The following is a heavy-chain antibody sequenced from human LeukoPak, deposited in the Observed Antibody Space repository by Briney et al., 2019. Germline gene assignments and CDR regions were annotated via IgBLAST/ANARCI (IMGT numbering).Heavy chain of an antibody. CDR1: GFTFNTYV. D-gene: IGHD2-2*01. V-gene: IGHV3-23*01. J-gene: IGHJ6*02. Sequence: TGGSLRLSCAASGFTFNTYVMSWVRQAPGKGLEWVSAISGSGGGTYYVASVKGRFTISRDNSKNTLYLQMNSLRAEDTAVYYCATVYSSSPLRPMDVWGQGTTVTVSS. CDR3: ATVYSSSPLRPMDV. CDR2: ISGSGGGT.